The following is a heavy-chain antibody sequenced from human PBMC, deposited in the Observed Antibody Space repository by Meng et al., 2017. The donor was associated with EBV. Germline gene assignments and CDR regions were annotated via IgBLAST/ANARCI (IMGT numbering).Heavy chain of an antibody. J-gene: IGHJ5*02. D-gene: IGHD2-15*01. CDR1: GYTFNSYA. Sequence: QFQLVQAGAEVKTPGASVKVSCKASGYTFNSYAMHWVRQATGQRLEWMGWINAGNGKTKYSQKFQGRVTITRDTSASTDYMELSSLRSEATAVYYCARRGGVADWFDPWGQGTLVTVSS. V-gene: IGHV1-3*01. CDR3: ARRGGVADWFDP. CDR2: INAGNGKT.